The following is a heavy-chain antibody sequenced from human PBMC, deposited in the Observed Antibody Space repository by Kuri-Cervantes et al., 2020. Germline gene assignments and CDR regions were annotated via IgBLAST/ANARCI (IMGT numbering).Heavy chain of an antibody. CDR2: IKQDGSGK. CDR1: GFTFSSYW. V-gene: IGHV3-7*01. CDR3: AKHYYYGSGRPFDY. J-gene: IGHJ4*02. Sequence: GGSLRLSCAASGFTFSSYWMSWVRQAPGKGLEWVANIKQDGSGKYYVDSVKGRFTISRDNAKNSLYLQMNSLRAEDTAVYYCAKHYYYGSGRPFDYWGQGTLVTVSS. D-gene: IGHD3-10*01.